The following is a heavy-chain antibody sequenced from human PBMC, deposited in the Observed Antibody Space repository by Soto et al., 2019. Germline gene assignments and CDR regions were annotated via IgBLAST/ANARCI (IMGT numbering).Heavy chain of an antibody. CDR1: GFTFSSYA. Sequence: QVQLVESGGGVVQPGRSLRLSCAASGFTFSSYAMHWVRQAPGKGLEWVAVISYDARNKYYADSVKGRFTISRDNSKNTVFLEMNTLRAEDTAVYYCARVASLRYFDWLSPGGDWGQGTLVTVSS. CDR3: ARVASLRYFDWLSPGGD. V-gene: IGHV3-30*04. CDR2: ISYDARNK. J-gene: IGHJ4*02. D-gene: IGHD3-9*01.